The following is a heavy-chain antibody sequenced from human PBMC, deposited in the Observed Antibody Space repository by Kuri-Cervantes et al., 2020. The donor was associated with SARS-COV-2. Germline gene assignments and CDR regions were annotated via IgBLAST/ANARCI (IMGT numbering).Heavy chain of an antibody. Sequence: SLKISCAASGFTFDDYAMHWVRQAPGKGLEWVSGISWNSGSIGYADSVKGRFTISRDNAKNSLYLQMNSLRAEDTAVYYCARDSGIYSYGYYYYGMDVWGQGTTVTVSS. V-gene: IGHV3-9*01. CDR3: ARDSGIYSYGYYYYGMDV. CDR1: GFTFDDYA. CDR2: ISWNSGSI. J-gene: IGHJ6*02. D-gene: IGHD5-18*01.